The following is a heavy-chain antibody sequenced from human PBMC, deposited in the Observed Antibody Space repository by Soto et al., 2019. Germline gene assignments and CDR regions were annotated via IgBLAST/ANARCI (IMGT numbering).Heavy chain of an antibody. J-gene: IGHJ3*02. D-gene: IGHD2-21*02. CDR2: ISGSGGST. CDR1: GFTFSSFA. CDR3: AKDLWNIVVVTVIPDAFDI. V-gene: IGHV3-23*01. Sequence: GGSLRLSCAASGFTFSSFAMSWVRQAPGKGLEWVSGISGSGGSTDYADSVKGRFTISRGNFKNTLYMHMNSLRVEDTAVYYCAKDLWNIVVVTVIPDAFDIWGQGTMVTVSS.